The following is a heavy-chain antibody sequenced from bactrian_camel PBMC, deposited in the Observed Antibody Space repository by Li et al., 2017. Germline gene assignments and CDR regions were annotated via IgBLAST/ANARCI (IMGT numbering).Heavy chain of an antibody. J-gene: IGHJ6*01. CDR3: AADSLFAPWTSSTVRFSGY. Sequence: VQLVESGGGLVQPGGSLRLSCAASGFTFSNYAMSWVRQAPGKGLEWVSSINNAGGSTYYADSIKGRFTISRDNSKMTVYLQMNSLKPEDTAMYYCAADSLFAPWTSSTVRFSGYWGQGTQVTVS. CDR2: INNAGGST. CDR1: GFTFSNYA. V-gene: IGHV3S40*01. D-gene: IGHD1*01.